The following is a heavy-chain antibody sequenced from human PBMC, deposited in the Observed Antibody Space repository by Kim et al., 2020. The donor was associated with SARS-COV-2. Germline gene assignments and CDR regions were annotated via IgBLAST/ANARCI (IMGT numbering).Heavy chain of an antibody. CDR2: INPSGGST. J-gene: IGHJ4*02. Sequence: ASVKVSCKASGYTFTSYYMHWVRQAPGQGLEWMGIINPSGGSTSYAQKFQGRVTMTRDTSTSTVYMELSSLRTEDTAVYYCAISRITMVRGVINVGYCFDFWGQGTRVTVSS. V-gene: IGHV1-46*03. CDR1: GYTFTSYY. D-gene: IGHD3-10*01. CDR3: AISRITMVRGVINVGYCFDF.